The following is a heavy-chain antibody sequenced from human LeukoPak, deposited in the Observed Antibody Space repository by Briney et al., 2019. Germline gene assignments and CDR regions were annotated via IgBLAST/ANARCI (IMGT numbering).Heavy chain of an antibody. D-gene: IGHD3-3*01. Sequence: GGSLRLSCAASGFTFSSYAMSWVRQAPGKGLEWVSAISGSGGSTYYADSVKGRFTISRDNSKNTLYLQMNSLRAEDTAVYYCEIDLTISGVVSPSEGWGQGTLVTVSS. CDR2: ISGSGGST. CDR3: EIDLTISGVVSPSEG. CDR1: GFTFSSYA. J-gene: IGHJ4*02. V-gene: IGHV3-23*01.